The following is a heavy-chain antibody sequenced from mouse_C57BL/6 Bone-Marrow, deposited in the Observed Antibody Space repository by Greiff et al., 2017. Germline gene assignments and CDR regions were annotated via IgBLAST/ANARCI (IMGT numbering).Heavy chain of an antibody. V-gene: IGHV3-6*01. CDR2: ISYDGSN. J-gene: IGHJ2*01. D-gene: IGHD1-1*01. Sequence: VQLKESGPGLVKPSQSLSLTCSVTGYSITSGYYWNWIRQFPGNKLEWMGYISYDGSNNYNPSLKNRISITRDTSKNQCFLKLNSVTTEDTATYYCARGYGSDYWGQGTTLTVSS. CDR3: ARGYGSDY. CDR1: GYSITSGYY.